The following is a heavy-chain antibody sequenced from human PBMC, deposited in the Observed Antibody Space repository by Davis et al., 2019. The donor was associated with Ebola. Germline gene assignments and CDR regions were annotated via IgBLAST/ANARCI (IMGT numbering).Heavy chain of an antibody. V-gene: IGHV3-23*01. CDR3: AKEYSPYYYYGMDV. J-gene: IGHJ6*02. CDR2: ISGSGGST. D-gene: IGHD2-15*01. CDR1: GFTFSNAW. Sequence: GESLKISCAASGFTFSNAWMNWVRQAPGKGLEWVSAISGSGGSTYYADSVKGRFTISRDNSKNTLYLQMNSLRVEDTAVYYCAKEYSPYYYYGMDVWGQGTTVTVSS.